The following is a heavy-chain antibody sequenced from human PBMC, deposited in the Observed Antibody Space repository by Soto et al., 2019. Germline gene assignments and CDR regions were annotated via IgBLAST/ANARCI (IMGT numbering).Heavy chain of an antibody. J-gene: IGHJ4*02. CDR3: ARDLGSGYDPGDY. Sequence: QVQLVQSGAEVKKPGSSVKVSCKTSGDIFSGYSISWVRQAPGQGLEWMGGIIPIFGTTNYAQRFHGRVTITADKSTSTVYMELYTLNSEDTAVYYCARDLGSGYDPGDYWGQRTLVTVSS. CDR2: IIPIFGTT. D-gene: IGHD5-12*01. V-gene: IGHV1-69*14. CDR1: GDIFSGYS.